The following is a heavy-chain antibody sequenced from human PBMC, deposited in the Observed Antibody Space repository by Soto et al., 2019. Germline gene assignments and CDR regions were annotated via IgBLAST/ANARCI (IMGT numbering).Heavy chain of an antibody. D-gene: IGHD6-13*01. CDR1: GYTLTELS. Sequence: ASVKVSCKVSGYTLTELSMHWVRQAPGKGLEWMGGFDPEDGETIYAQKFQGRDTMTEDTSTDTAYMELSSLRSEDTAVYYCATALYLVAAAFDPWGQGTLVTVSS. V-gene: IGHV1-24*01. J-gene: IGHJ5*02. CDR3: ATALYLVAAAFDP. CDR2: FDPEDGET.